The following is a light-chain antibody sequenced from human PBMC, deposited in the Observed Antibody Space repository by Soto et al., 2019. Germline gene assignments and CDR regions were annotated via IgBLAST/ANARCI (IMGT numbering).Light chain of an antibody. CDR1: QSVHSA. V-gene: IGKV3-15*01. CDR2: DAS. CDR3: QQYGTWPPLT. J-gene: IGKJ4*01. Sequence: DIVMTQSPATLSVSPGEGATLSCRASQSVHSALAWYQQRPGQTPRLLIYDASTRDTGIPDRFSGSGSGTEFTLTISSLQSEDFAIYYCQQYGTWPPLTFGGGTKVEI.